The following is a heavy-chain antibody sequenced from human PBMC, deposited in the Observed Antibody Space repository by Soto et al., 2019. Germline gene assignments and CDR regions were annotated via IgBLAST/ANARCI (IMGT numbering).Heavy chain of an antibody. D-gene: IGHD2-2*01. Sequence: QITLKESGPPLVKPTQTLTLTCTFSGFSLSTSGVGVGWIRQPPGKALEWLALIYWDDDKRYSPSLKSRLTITKDTSKNQVVLTMTNMDPVDTATYYCAHVPHPMWDIVVVPAAMVGVWGKGTTVTVSS. V-gene: IGHV2-5*02. CDR2: IYWDDDK. CDR3: AHVPHPMWDIVVVPAAMVGV. J-gene: IGHJ6*04. CDR1: GFSLSTSGVG.